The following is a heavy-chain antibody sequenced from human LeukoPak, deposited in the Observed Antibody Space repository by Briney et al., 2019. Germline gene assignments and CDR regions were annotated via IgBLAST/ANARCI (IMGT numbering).Heavy chain of an antibody. CDR2: IKQDGSEK. J-gene: IGHJ4*02. CDR3: AREHPYYYDSSGTALMAEIKYYFDY. D-gene: IGHD3-22*01. CDR1: GFTYSSYW. V-gene: IGHV3-7*01. Sequence: GGSLRLSCAASGFTYSSYWMSWVRQAPGKGLEWVANIKQDGSEKYYVDSVKGRFTISRDNAKNSLYLQMNSLRAEDTGVYYCAREHPYYYDSSGTALMAEIKYYFDYWGQGTLVTVSS.